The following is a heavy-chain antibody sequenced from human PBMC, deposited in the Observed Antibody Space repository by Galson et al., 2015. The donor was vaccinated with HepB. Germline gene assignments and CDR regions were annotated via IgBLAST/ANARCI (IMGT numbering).Heavy chain of an antibody. V-gene: IGHV3-23*01. J-gene: IGHJ4*02. CDR2: ISGSGGST. CDR1: GFTFSSHA. Sequence: SLRLSCAASGFTFSSHALIWVRQAPGKGLEWVSAISGSGGSTYYADSVKGRFTISRDNSKNTLYLQMNSLRAEDTAVYYCAKGGTGLWFRELLGPRWGQGTLVTVSS. CDR3: AKGGTGLWFRELLGPR. D-gene: IGHD3-10*01.